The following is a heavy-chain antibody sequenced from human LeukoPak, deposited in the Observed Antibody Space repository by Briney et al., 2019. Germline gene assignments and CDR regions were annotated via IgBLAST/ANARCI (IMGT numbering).Heavy chain of an antibody. V-gene: IGHV1-2*02. CDR3: ARDPKDNTSGYYYFDY. D-gene: IGHD3-22*01. J-gene: IGHJ4*02. CDR2: INPNTGGT. Sequence: ASVKVSCKASGYTFSDYYMHWVRQAPGQGLGWMGWINPNTGGTNYAQKFQGRVTMTRDTSISTGYVELSGLRSDDTAVYYCARDPKDNTSGYYYFDYWGQGTLVTVSS. CDR1: GYTFSDYY.